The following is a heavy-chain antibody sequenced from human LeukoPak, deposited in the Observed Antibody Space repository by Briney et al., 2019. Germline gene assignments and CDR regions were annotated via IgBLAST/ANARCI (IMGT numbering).Heavy chain of an antibody. CDR3: ARFRGPYGGNMDV. CDR1: GYTFTSYD. Sequence: ASVKVSCKASGYTFTSYDINWVRQATGQGLEWMGWMNPNSGNTGYAQKLQGRVTMTTDTSTSTAYMELRSLRSDDTAVYYCARFRGPYGGNMDVWGKGTTVTVSS. CDR2: MNPNSGNT. J-gene: IGHJ6*03. V-gene: IGHV1-8*02. D-gene: IGHD4-23*01.